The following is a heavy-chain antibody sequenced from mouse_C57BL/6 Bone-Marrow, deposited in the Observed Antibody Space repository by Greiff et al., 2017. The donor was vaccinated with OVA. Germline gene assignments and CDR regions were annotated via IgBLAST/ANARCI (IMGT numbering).Heavy chain of an antibody. J-gene: IGHJ4*01. V-gene: IGHV1-75*01. CDR2: IFPGSGST. D-gene: IGHD2-3*01. Sequence: QVQLQQSGPELVKPGASVKISCKASGYTFTDYYINWVKQRPGQGLEWIGWIFPGSGSTYYNEKFKGKATLTVDKSSSTAYMLLSSLTSEDSAVYFCARPNDGYYLYYAMDYWGQGTSVTVSS. CDR3: ARPNDGYYLYYAMDY. CDR1: GYTFTDYY.